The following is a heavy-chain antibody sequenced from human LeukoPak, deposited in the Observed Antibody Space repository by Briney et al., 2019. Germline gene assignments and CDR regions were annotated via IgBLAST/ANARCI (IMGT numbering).Heavy chain of an antibody. J-gene: IGHJ6*02. V-gene: IGHV4-39*07. D-gene: IGHD6-19*01. CDR3: AREDSSGWYGAYYYYGMDV. Sequence: SETLSLTCTVSGGSISSSSYYWGWIRQPPGKGLEWIGTIYYSGSTYYNPSLKSRVTMSVDTSKNQFSLKLSSVTAADTAVYYCAREDSSGWYGAYYYYGMDVWGQGTTVTVSS. CDR1: GGSISSSSYY. CDR2: IYYSGST.